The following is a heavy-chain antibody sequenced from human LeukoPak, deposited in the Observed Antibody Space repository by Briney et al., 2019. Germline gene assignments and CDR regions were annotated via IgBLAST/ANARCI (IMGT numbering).Heavy chain of an antibody. J-gene: IGHJ4*02. D-gene: IGHD1-26*01. CDR3: ARMLSGIYSQTDY. CDR1: GDSISSYY. V-gene: IGHV4-59*08. Sequence: PSETLSLTCTVSGDSISSYYWSWIRQPPGKGLEWIGYIYYSGSTNYNPSLKSRVAISVDTSKNQFSLKLTSVTAADTAVCYCARMLSGIYSQTDYWGQGTLVTVSS. CDR2: IYYSGST.